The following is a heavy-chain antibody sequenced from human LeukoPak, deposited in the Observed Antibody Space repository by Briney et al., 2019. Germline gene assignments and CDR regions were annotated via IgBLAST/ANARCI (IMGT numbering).Heavy chain of an antibody. V-gene: IGHV3-48*01. J-gene: IGHJ4*02. CDR1: GFTFSSYS. CDR2: ISSSSSTI. D-gene: IGHD3-10*01. Sequence: GGSLRLSCAASGFTFSSYSMNWVRQAPGKGLEWVSYISSSSSTIYYADSVKGRFTISRDNAKNSLYLQMNSLRAEDTAVYYCAKGFSPDSGIIGYWGQGTLVTVSS. CDR3: AKGFSPDSGIIGY.